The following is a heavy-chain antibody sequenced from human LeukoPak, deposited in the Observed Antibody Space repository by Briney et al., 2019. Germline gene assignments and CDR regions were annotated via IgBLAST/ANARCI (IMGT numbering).Heavy chain of an antibody. CDR3: ARGGGIKFGGDPAYYFDY. CDR1: GYTFTGYY. J-gene: IGHJ4*02. CDR2: INPNSGGT. D-gene: IGHD3-16*01. V-gene: IGHV1-2*02. Sequence: ASVKVSCKTSGYTFTGYYMHWVRQAPGQGLEWMGWINPNSGGTNYAQKFQGRVTMTRDTSINTAYMELSRLRSDDTAVYYCARGGGIKFGGDPAYYFDYWGQGTLVTVSS.